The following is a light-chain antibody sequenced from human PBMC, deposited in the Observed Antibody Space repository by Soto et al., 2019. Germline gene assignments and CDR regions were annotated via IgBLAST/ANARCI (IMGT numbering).Light chain of an antibody. V-gene: IGLV2-14*01. CDR3: SSYISRSGLV. J-gene: IGLJ2*01. Sequence: QSPLTQPASVSGAPGQSITISCTETGRDVGGYKYVSWYQQHPGKAPKLMIYNVTIRPSGVSNRFSGSNSGNTASLTISGLQAEDESDYYCSSYISRSGLVFGGGTKLTVL. CDR1: GRDVGGYKY. CDR2: NVT.